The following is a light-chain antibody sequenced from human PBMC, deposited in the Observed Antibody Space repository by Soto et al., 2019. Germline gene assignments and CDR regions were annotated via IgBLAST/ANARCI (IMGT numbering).Light chain of an antibody. CDR2: MTN. Sequence: QSVLTQPPSASGTPGQRVTISCSGSSSNIGSHHVYWYQQLPGTAPKLVIFMTNLRPSGVPDRLSGSKSGTSASLAISGLRSEDEADYYCASWDDSLSGPVFGGGTQLTA. V-gene: IGLV1-47*01. CDR3: ASWDDSLSGPV. CDR1: SSNIGSHH. J-gene: IGLJ7*02.